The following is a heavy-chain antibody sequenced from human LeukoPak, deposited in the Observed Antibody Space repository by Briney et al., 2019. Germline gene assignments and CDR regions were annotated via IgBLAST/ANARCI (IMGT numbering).Heavy chain of an antibody. V-gene: IGHV3-23*01. CDR1: GFTFSFYA. D-gene: IGHD2-2*01. J-gene: IGHJ6*02. CDR3: ARDGDQCSSTSCYLYYYGMDV. CDR2: ITSSGNTT. Sequence: SGGSLRLSCAASGFTFSFYAMSWVRQAPGKGLEWVAGITSSGNTTYYADPVKGRFTISRDNSKNTLYLQMNSLRAEDTAVYYCARDGDQCSSTSCYLYYYGMDVWGQGTTVTVSS.